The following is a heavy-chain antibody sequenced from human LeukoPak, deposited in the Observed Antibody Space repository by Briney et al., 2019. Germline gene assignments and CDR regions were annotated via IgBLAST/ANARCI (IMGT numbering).Heavy chain of an antibody. CDR3: ARAPSPAAGIDY. J-gene: IGHJ4*02. CDR1: GGTFSSYA. Sequence: GASVKVSCKASGGTFSSYAISWVRQAPGQGLEWMGGIIPIFGTANYAQKFQGRVTITADEPTSTAYMELSSLRSEDTAVYYCARAPSPAAGIDYWGQGTLVTVSS. V-gene: IGHV1-69*13. CDR2: IIPIFGTA. D-gene: IGHD6-13*01.